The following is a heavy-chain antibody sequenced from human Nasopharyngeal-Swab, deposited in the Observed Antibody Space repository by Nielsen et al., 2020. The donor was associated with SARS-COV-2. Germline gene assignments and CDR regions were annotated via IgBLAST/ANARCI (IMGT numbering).Heavy chain of an antibody. CDR3: ARSHIVVVTDAFDI. J-gene: IGHJ3*02. V-gene: IGHV1-2*04. CDR2: INPNSGGT. CDR1: GYTFTGYY. D-gene: IGHD2-21*02. Sequence: ASVKVSCKASGYTFTGYYMHWVRQAPGQGPEWMGWINPNSGGTNYAQKFQGWVTMTRDTSISTAYMELSRLRSDDTAVYYCARSHIVVVTDAFDIWGQGTMVTVSS.